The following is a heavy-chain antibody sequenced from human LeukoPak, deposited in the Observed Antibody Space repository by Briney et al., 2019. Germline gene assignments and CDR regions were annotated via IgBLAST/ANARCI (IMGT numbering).Heavy chain of an antibody. CDR3: ARDRGNDDFDI. J-gene: IGHJ3*02. Sequence: SQTLPLTCTVSGGSISSGGYYWTWIRQLPGKGLEWIGHIYYSGTTYYNPSLKSRVTLSVDTSKNQFSLKLTSVTAADTAVYYCARDRGNDDFDIWGQGTMVTVSS. D-gene: IGHD3-10*01. CDR2: IYYSGTT. V-gene: IGHV4-31*03. CDR1: GGSISSGGYY.